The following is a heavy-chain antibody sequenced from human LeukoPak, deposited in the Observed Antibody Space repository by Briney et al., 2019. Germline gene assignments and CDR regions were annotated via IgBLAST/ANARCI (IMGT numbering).Heavy chain of an antibody. J-gene: IGHJ4*02. CDR3: AKSVASEAY. Sequence: AGGSLRLSCAVSGFNFNNYGMHWVRQAPGKGLEWVAVVSFDGRNQYYADSVKGRFTISRDNSKNTLYLQMNSLTAEDTAVYYCAKSVASEAYWGQGTLVTVSS. D-gene: IGHD5-12*01. V-gene: IGHV3-30*18. CDR1: GFNFNNYG. CDR2: VSFDGRNQ.